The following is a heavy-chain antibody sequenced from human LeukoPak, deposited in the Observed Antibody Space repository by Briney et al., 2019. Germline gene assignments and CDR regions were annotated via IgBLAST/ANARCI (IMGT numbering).Heavy chain of an antibody. CDR3: AKARRYYYYGMDV. CDR2: ISNSGSST. J-gene: IGHJ6*02. Sequence: PGGSLRLSCAASGFTFSSYAMSWVRQAPGKGLEWVSTISNSGSSTYYADSGKGRFTISRDNSQNTLYLQMNSLRAEDTAVYYCAKARRYYYYGMDVWGQGTTVTVSS. V-gene: IGHV3-23*01. CDR1: GFTFSSYA.